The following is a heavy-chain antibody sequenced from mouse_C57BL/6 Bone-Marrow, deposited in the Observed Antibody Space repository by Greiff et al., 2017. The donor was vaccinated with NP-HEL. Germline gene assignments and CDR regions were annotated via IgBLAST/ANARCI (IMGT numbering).Heavy chain of an antibody. J-gene: IGHJ2*01. Sequence: EVHLVESGPGLVKPSQSLSLTCSVTGYSITSGYLWNWIRQFPGNKLEWMGYISYDGSNNYNSSLKNRISITRDTSKNQFFLKLNSVTTEDTATYYCARGRYYGNYLDYWGQGTTLTVSS. V-gene: IGHV3-6*01. CDR2: ISYDGSN. D-gene: IGHD2-1*01. CDR1: GYSITSGYL. CDR3: ARGRYYGNYLDY.